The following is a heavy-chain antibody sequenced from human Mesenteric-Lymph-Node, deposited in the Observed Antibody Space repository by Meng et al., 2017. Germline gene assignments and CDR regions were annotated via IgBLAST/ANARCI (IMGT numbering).Heavy chain of an antibody. CDR2: ISGSGGGP. CDR1: GFAFSSHA. V-gene: IGHV3-23*01. D-gene: IGHD6-19*01. J-gene: IGHJ3*02. CDR3: AKIAVAGNDAFDI. Sequence: GESLKISCAASGFAFSSHALNWVRQAPGKGLEWVSSISGSGGGPNYADSVQGRFSISRDNSGNTLYLQMTSLRAEDTAVYYCAKIAVAGNDAFDIWGQGTMVTVSS.